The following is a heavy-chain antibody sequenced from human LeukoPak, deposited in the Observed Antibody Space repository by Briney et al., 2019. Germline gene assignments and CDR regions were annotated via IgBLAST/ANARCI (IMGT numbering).Heavy chain of an antibody. CDR3: ARGGPRIAVAGQPYYYYYGMDV. CDR2: INTNTGNP. J-gene: IGHJ6*02. Sequence: ASVKVSCKASGYTFTSYAMNWVRQAPGQGLEWMGWINTNTGNPTYAQGFTGRFVFSLDTSVSTAYLQISSLKAEDTAVYYCARGGPRIAVAGQPYYYYYGMDVWGQGTTVTVSS. CDR1: GYTFTSYA. D-gene: IGHD6-19*01. V-gene: IGHV7-4-1*02.